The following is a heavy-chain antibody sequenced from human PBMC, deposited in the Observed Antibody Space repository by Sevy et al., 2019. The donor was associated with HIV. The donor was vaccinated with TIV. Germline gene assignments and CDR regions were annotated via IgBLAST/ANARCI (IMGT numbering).Heavy chain of an antibody. D-gene: IGHD3-16*01. V-gene: IGHV4-61*01. Sequence: SETLSLSCSVSGGSVSSGTYYWSWIRQPPGKGLEWIGHIYKTGSTNYKLSLQSRVTISVDTSTNQFSLRLRSVTAADTAVYYCAIVQRGQLWYSGSLGGYYYHMDVWGKGTTVTVSS. J-gene: IGHJ6*03. CDR3: AIVQRGQLWYSGSLGGYYYHMDV. CDR2: IYKTGST. CDR1: GGSVSSGTYY.